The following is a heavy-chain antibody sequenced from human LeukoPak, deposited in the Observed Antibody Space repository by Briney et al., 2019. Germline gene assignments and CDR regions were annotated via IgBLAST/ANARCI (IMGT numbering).Heavy chain of an antibody. CDR2: IWYDGSKK. D-gene: IGHD6-6*01. J-gene: IGHJ4*02. V-gene: IGHV3-33*01. CDR3: ARAHSSSSTFDL. CDR1: GFTFSDYG. Sequence: GGSLGLSCAASGFTFSDYGIHWVRQAPGQGLEGVALIWYDGSKKYYADSVKGRFTISRDNTKNTLYLQLNSLRAADTAVYYCARAHSSSSTFDLWGQGTLVTVSS.